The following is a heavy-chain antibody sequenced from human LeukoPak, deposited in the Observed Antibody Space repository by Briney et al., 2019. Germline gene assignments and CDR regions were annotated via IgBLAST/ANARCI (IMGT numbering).Heavy chain of an antibody. J-gene: IGHJ4*02. CDR3: ARDSDIVVVVARPDY. D-gene: IGHD2-15*01. CDR1: GYTFSAYY. V-gene: IGHV1-2*02. Sequence: VASVKVSCQASGYTFSAYYMNWVRQAPGQGLEWMGWINPDSGVTKYAQRFQGRVTMTRDTSISTAYMELSRLRTDDTAVYYCARDSDIVVVVARPDYWGQGTLVTVSS. CDR2: INPDSGVT.